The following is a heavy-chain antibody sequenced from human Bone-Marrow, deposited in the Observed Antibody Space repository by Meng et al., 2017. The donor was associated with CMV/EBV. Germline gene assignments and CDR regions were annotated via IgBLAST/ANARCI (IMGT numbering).Heavy chain of an antibody. D-gene: IGHD3-22*01. CDR1: GGSISSYY. Sequence: LRLSCTVSGGSISSYYWSWIRQPPGKGLEWIGYIYYSGSTNYNPSLKSRVTISVDTSKNQFSLKLSSVTAADTAVYYCARDAYYYDSSGYYYRNFDIWGQGTMVTVS. J-gene: IGHJ3*02. V-gene: IGHV4-59*01. CDR2: IYYSGST. CDR3: ARDAYYYDSSGYYYRNFDI.